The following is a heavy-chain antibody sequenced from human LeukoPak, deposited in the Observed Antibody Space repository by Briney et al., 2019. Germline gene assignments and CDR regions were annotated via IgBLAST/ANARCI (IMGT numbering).Heavy chain of an antibody. V-gene: IGHV3-23*01. D-gene: IGHD4-23*01. CDR1: GFTFSSYA. CDR2: ISRSGGTT. J-gene: IGHJ4*02. Sequence: PGGSLRLSCAASGFTFSSYAMSWVRQAPGKGLEWVSAISRSGGTTYYADSVKGRFTISRDNSKNTLFLQMDSLRGEDTAVYYCAKPLNYGGNPLGGYWGQGTLVTVSS. CDR3: AKPLNYGGNPLGGY.